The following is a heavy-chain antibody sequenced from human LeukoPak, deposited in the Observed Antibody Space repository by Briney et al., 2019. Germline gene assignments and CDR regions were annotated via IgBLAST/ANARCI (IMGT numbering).Heavy chain of an antibody. CDR1: GYTFTDYY. CDR2: IQPSGGRT. Sequence: ASVKVSRKTSGYTFTDYYMYWVRQAPGQGLEWMGVIQPSGGRTWYAQKFQGRVTMTRDMSTNTDYMELSSLRSDDTAVYFCARDNSVGDYAWWFDPWGQGTLVTVSS. V-gene: IGHV1-46*01. J-gene: IGHJ5*02. CDR3: ARDNSVGDYAWWFDP. D-gene: IGHD1-26*01.